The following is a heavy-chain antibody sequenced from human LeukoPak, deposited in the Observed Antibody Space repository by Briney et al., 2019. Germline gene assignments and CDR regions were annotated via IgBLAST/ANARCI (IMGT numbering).Heavy chain of an antibody. CDR2: IYPGDSDT. D-gene: IGHD3-10*01. Sequence: GESLKISWKGSGYRFTSYWIGWVRPVPGKGLEWMGIIYPGDSDTRYSPSFQGQVTISADKSISTAYLQWSSLKASDTAMYYCARLPRGVIDNFDYWGQGTLVTVSS. CDR1: GYRFTSYW. J-gene: IGHJ4*02. CDR3: ARLPRGVIDNFDY. V-gene: IGHV5-51*01.